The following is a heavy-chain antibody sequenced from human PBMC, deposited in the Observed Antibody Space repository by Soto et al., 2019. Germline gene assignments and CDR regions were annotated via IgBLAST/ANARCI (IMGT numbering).Heavy chain of an antibody. Sequence: QPGGSLRLSCAASGFTFSTYGIHWVRQAPGKGLEWLAVIWYDGSKKYYADSVQGRFTISRDNSKNTGYLQMNSLRAEDTAVYYCVKDHCGGDCYSNPYFDYWGQGT. V-gene: IGHV3-33*06. CDR3: VKDHCGGDCYSNPYFDY. D-gene: IGHD2-21*02. CDR2: IWYDGSKK. J-gene: IGHJ4*02. CDR1: GFTFSTYG.